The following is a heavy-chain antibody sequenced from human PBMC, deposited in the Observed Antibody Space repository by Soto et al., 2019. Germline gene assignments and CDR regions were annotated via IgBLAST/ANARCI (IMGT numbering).Heavy chain of an antibody. Sequence: QVHLVQSGAEVKKPGASVKVSCKASGYSLTSYYMHWVRQAPGQGLEWMGITNPGDGSTRYAQKCQGRVTMTSDTSTRTGYMEMSSLTSEDTGVYYCARSYVTSRPSDYWGQGTLVTFPS. CDR3: ARSYVTSRPSDY. J-gene: IGHJ4*02. CDR1: GYSLTSYY. D-gene: IGHD3-10*02. CDR2: TNPGDGST. V-gene: IGHV1-46*01.